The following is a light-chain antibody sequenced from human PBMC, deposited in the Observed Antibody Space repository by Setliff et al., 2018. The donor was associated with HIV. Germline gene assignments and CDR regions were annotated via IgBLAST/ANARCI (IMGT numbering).Light chain of an antibody. V-gene: IGLV2-14*01. CDR2: EVT. CDR3: SSYTNTNTWV. J-gene: IGLJ3*02. CDR1: SSDIGDYNF. Sequence: QSALTQPASVSGSPGQSITISCTGTSSDIGDYNFVSWYQQHPGKAPQLIIYEVTNRPSGVSNRFSGSKSANTASLTISGLQAEDEADYYCSSYTNTNTWVFGGGTKGTVL.